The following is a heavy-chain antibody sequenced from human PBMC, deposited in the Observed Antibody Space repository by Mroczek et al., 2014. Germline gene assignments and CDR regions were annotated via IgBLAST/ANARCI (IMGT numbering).Heavy chain of an antibody. CDR2: INPNSGGT. CDR3: ARESITMVRGVSNALRYFHH. Sequence: QVQLVESGAEVKKPGASVRVSCKASGYTFTAYYMHWVRQAPGQGLEWMGWINPNSGGTNYAQKFQGRVTMTRDTSISTAYMELSRLTSDDTAVYYCARESITMVRGVSNALRYFHHWGQGTPGHHLL. CDR1: GYTFTAYY. D-gene: IGHD3-10*01. J-gene: IGHJ1*01. V-gene: IGHV1-2*02.